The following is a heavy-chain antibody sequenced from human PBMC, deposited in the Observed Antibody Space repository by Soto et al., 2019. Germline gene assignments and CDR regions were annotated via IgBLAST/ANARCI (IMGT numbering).Heavy chain of an antibody. CDR1: GFSFTSYR. D-gene: IGHD3-22*01. Sequence: GGSLRLSCAASGFSFTSYRMHWVRQAPGEGLVWVSRINSDGSSTNYADSVKGRFTISRDNAKNTLYLQMNNLRAEDTALYYCTRDGEHYYDSSGYYAAGPWGQGTLVTV. J-gene: IGHJ5*02. CDR2: INSDGSST. V-gene: IGHV3-74*01. CDR3: TRDGEHYYDSSGYYAAGP.